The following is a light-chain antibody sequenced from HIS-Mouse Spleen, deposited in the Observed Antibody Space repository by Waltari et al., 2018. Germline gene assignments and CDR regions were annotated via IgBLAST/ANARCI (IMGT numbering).Light chain of an antibody. CDR3: SSYTSSSTPV. CDR1: ALPKKY. J-gene: IGLJ2*01. V-gene: IGLV3-10*01. CDR2: EDS. Sequence: SYELTQPPSVAVSPGQTARITCPGDALPKKYAYWYQQKPVQAPVLVIYEDSKRPSGIPERFSGSKSGNTASLTISGLQAEDEADYYCSSYTSSSTPVFGGGTKLTVL.